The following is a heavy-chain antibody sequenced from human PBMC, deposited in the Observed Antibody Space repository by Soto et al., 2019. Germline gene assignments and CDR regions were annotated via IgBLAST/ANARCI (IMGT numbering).Heavy chain of an antibody. V-gene: IGHV3-30*18. CDR1: GFSFSSYG. Sequence: PGGSLRLSCAASGFSFSSYGIHWVRQAPGKGLEGVAVISNEGSIQYYADPVKGRFTISRDNSENTVFLQMNSLRGEDTAVYYCAEEGGTLGPSASYGFDYWGQGSRVTVSS. CDR2: ISNEGSIQ. J-gene: IGHJ4*02. D-gene: IGHD3-16*01. CDR3: AEEGGTLGPSASYGFDY.